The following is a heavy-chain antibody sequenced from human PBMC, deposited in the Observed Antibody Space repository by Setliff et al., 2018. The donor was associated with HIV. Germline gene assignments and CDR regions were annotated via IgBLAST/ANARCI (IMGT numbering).Heavy chain of an antibody. Sequence: GGSLRLSCTVSGFTFNGYSMNWVRQAPGKGLEWVSYISGLGGGTIYYADSVRGRFTISRDNSEGTLYLKANSLRIEDTAMYYCARGGGWFDPWGQGTLVTVSS. CDR3: ARGGGWFDP. J-gene: IGHJ5*02. CDR1: GFTFNGYS. D-gene: IGHD3-10*01. V-gene: IGHV3-48*01. CDR2: ISGLGGGTI.